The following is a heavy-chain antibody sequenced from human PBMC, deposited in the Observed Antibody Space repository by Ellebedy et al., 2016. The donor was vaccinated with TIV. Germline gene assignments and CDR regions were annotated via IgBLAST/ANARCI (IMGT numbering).Heavy chain of an antibody. J-gene: IGHJ4*02. CDR3: ARDPQYGYGEFDY. V-gene: IGHV1-69*04. CDR1: GCTFSSYA. Sequence: AASVKVSCQASGCTFSSYAISWVRQAPGQGLEWMGRIIPILGIANYAQKFQGRVTITADKSTSTAYMELSSLRSEDTAVYYCARDPQYGYGEFDYWGQGTLVTVSS. CDR2: IIPILGIA. D-gene: IGHD5-18*01.